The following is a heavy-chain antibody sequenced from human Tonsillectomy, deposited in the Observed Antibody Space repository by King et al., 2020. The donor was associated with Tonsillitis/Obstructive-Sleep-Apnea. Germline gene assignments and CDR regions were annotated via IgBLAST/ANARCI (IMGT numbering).Heavy chain of an antibody. CDR3: AGVVGGGIDY. J-gene: IGHJ4*02. Sequence: VQLVESGGGLVQPGGSLRVSCAASGFTFSSHWMSWVRQAPGKGLEWVANIKQDGSEKHYVDSVKGRFTISRDNAKNSLYLQMHSLRDEDTAVYYCAGVVGGGIDYWGQGTLVTVSS. CDR1: GFTFSSHW. V-gene: IGHV3-7*03. CDR2: IKQDGSEK. D-gene: IGHD3-10*01.